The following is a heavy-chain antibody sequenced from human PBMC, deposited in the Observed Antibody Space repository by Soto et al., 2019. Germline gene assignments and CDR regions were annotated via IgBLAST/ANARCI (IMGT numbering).Heavy chain of an antibody. CDR1: VGSISSGGYY. Sequence: QVQLQESGPGLVKPSQTLSLTCTVSVGSISSGGYYWSWIRQHPGKGLEWIGYIYYSGSTYYNPSLKSRVTMSVDTSKNQFSLKLSSVTAADTAVYYCAGVAARPFHWYFDLWGRGTLVTVSS. CDR3: AGVAARPFHWYFDL. J-gene: IGHJ2*01. D-gene: IGHD6-6*01. CDR2: IYYSGST. V-gene: IGHV4-31*03.